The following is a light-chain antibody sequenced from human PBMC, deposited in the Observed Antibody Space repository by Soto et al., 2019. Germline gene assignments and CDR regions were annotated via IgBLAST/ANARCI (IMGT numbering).Light chain of an antibody. CDR2: GAS. CDR1: QGISNY. CDR3: QQLNTYPAYT. V-gene: IGKV1-9*01. J-gene: IGKJ2*01. Sequence: QLTQSPSILSASVGDRVTITCRASQGISNYLAWYQQKPGKAPKLLIYGASTLQSGVPPRFSGSGSATEFSLTISSLQPEDFATYYCQQLNTYPAYTFGQGTKLEIK.